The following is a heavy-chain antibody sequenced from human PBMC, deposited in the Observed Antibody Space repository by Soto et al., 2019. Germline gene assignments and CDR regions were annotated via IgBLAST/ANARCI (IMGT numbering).Heavy chain of an antibody. V-gene: IGHV2-5*02. J-gene: IGHJ4*02. CDR3: AQKGRGYFDH. Sequence: QITLKESGPTLVKPTQTLTLTCTFSGFSLSTPDVGVGWIRQPPGKALEWLTLIYWDDYKHYRPSLEPRLAITKATSKNQVVLTMTNMDPVDTATYYCAQKGRGYFDHWGQGTLVTVSS. CDR1: GFSLSTPDVG. D-gene: IGHD3-10*01. CDR2: IYWDDYK.